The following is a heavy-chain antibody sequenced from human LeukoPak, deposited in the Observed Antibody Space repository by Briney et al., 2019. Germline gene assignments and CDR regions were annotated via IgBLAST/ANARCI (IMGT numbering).Heavy chain of an antibody. CDR2: IIPIFGTA. V-gene: IGHV1-69*13. D-gene: IGHD6-13*01. J-gene: IGHJ5*02. Sequence: ASVKVSCKASGGTFSSYAISWVRQAPGQGLEWMGGIIPIFGTANYAQKFQGRVTITADESTSTPYMELSSLRSEDTAVYYCARDSDYRQQLVEGGNWFDPWGQGTLVTVSS. CDR1: GGTFSSYA. CDR3: ARDSDYRQQLVEGGNWFDP.